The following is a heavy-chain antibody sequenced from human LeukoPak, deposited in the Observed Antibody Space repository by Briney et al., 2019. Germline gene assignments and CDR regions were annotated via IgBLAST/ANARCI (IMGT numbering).Heavy chain of an antibody. V-gene: IGHV1-18*01. CDR1: GYSFTSNV. CDR2: ISAYNGNT. J-gene: IGHJ3*02. D-gene: IGHD6-19*01. Sequence: ASVRVSCKASGYSFTSNVISWVRQAPGQGLEWMGWISAYNGNTNYAQKLQGRVTMTTDTSTSTAYMELRSLRSDDTAVYYCARFGLGKHIEVAGIPFDIWGQGTMVTVSS. CDR3: ARFGLGKHIEVAGIPFDI.